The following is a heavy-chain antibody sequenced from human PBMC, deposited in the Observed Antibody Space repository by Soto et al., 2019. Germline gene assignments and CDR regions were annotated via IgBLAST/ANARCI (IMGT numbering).Heavy chain of an antibody. Sequence: QVQLQESGPGLVKPSQTLSLTCTVSGGSISSGGYYWNWIRQHPGKGLEWIGYIYYSGSTSYNPSPKSRVTISSDTSKNQFSLKLSSVTAADTAVYYCARDQSGYALFDYWGQGTLVTVSS. CDR1: GGSISSGGYY. CDR2: IYYSGST. CDR3: ARDQSGYALFDY. V-gene: IGHV4-31*03. J-gene: IGHJ4*02. D-gene: IGHD5-12*01.